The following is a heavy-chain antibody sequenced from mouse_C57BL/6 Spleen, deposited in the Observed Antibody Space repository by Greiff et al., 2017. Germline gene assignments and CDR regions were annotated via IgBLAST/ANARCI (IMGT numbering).Heavy chain of an antibody. CDR3: TRGGAYYSNYLDY. D-gene: IGHD2-5*01. V-gene: IGHV1-15*01. Sequence: VQLQQSGAELVRPGASVTLSCKASGYTFTDYEMHWVKQTPVHGLEWIGAIDPADGGTAYNQKFKGKAILTADKSSSTAYMELRSLTSEDSAVYYCTRGGAYYSNYLDYWGQGTTLTVSS. CDR1: GYTFTDYE. CDR2: IDPADGGT. J-gene: IGHJ2*01.